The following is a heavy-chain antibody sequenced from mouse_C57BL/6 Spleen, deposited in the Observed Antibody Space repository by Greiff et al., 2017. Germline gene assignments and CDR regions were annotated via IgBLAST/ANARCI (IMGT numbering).Heavy chain of an antibody. CDR2: IDPEDGDT. V-gene: IGHV14-1*01. Sequence: EVQLQQSGAELVRPGASVKLSCTASGFNIKDYYMHWVKQRPEQGLEWIGRIDPEDGDTEYAPKFPGKATMTADTSSNTAYLQLSSLTSEDTAVYYCTTTVVARDWYFDVWGTGTTVTVSS. J-gene: IGHJ1*03. CDR3: TTTVVARDWYFDV. D-gene: IGHD1-1*01. CDR1: GFNIKDYY.